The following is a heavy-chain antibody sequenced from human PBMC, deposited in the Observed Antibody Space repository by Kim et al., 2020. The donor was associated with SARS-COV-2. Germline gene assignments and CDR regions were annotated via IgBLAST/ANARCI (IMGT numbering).Heavy chain of an antibody. CDR3: ARVFRRGYSGGFDP. D-gene: IGHD5-12*01. Sequence: GGSLRLSCAASEFSFSDYYMSWIRQAPGKGLELVSYISGSSHYTNYADSVKGRFTVSRDNPKNSLYLQMNSLRAEDTAVYYCARVFRRGYSGGFDPWGQG. J-gene: IGHJ5*02. V-gene: IGHV3-11*05. CDR1: EFSFSDYY. CDR2: ISGSSHYT.